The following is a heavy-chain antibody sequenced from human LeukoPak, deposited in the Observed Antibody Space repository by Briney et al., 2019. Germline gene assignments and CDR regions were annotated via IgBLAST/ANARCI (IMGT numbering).Heavy chain of an antibody. Sequence: TGGPLGLSLAASGFTFSTYAMHGVRQAPGKGLGGVAFIRYDGSNKYYADSVKGRFTISRDNSKNTLYLQMNSLRAEDTAVYYCAKDRNGLRSSWYYYYYMDVWGKGITVTVSS. J-gene: IGHJ6*03. CDR2: IRYDGSNK. CDR3: AKDRNGLRSSWYYYYYMDV. CDR1: GFTFSTYA. D-gene: IGHD5-12*01. V-gene: IGHV3-30*02.